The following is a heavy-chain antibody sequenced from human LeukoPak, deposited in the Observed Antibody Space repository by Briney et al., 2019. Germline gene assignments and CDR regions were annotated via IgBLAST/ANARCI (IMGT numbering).Heavy chain of an antibody. Sequence: GGSLRLSCAASGFTFSTYSMSWVRQAPGKGLEWVSSISTSSSYIYYADSVKGRFTISRDNAKNSLSLQMNSLRAEDTAVYYCAELGITMIGGVWGKGTTVTISS. D-gene: IGHD3-10*02. CDR2: ISTSSSYI. CDR1: GFTFSTYS. V-gene: IGHV3-21*01. CDR3: AELGITMIGGV. J-gene: IGHJ6*04.